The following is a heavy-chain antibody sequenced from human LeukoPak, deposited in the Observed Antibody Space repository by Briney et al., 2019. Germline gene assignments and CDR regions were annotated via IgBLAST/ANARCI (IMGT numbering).Heavy chain of an antibody. CDR3: TREYMTYDY. Sequence: GGSLRLSCAASGFTFSSYWMHWVRQAPGKGLVWVSHINTAGSTTTYADSVKGRFTISRDNAKNTLYLQMNGLRAEDTAVYYCTREYMTYDYWGQGALVTVSS. CDR2: INTAGSTT. V-gene: IGHV3-74*01. J-gene: IGHJ4*02. CDR1: GFTFSSYW. D-gene: IGHD1-14*01.